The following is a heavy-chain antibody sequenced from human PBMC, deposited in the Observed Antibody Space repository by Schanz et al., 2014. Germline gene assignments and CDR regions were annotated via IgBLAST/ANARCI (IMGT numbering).Heavy chain of an antibody. CDR1: GFTASSHS. J-gene: IGHJ5*02. Sequence: EVQLVESGGGLVKPGGSLRLSCGVSGFTASSHSMNWVRQAPGKGLEWVSLISDSGDTAYYADSVKGRFTISRDNSKNTLYLQMNSLRAEDTAVYYCARGRVLESWGQGTLVTVSS. CDR2: ISDSGDTA. V-gene: IGHV3-23*04. D-gene: IGHD1-1*01. CDR3: ARGRVLES.